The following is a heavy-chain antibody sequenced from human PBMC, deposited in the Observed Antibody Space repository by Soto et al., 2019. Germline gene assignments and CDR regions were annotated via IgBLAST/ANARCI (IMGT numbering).Heavy chain of an antibody. CDR3: ARDRAPYYDFWSGYRPHYYYYGMDV. V-gene: IGHV1-18*01. Sequence: GASVKVSCKASGYTFTSYGISWVRQAPGQGHEWMGWISAYNGNTNYAQKLQGRVTMTTDTSTSTAYMELRSLRSDDTAVYYCARDRAPYYDFWSGYRPHYYYYGMDVWGQGTTVTVSS. D-gene: IGHD3-3*01. CDR2: ISAYNGNT. CDR1: GYTFTSYG. J-gene: IGHJ6*02.